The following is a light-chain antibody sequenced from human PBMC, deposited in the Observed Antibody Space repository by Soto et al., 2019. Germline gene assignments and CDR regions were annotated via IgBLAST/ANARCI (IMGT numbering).Light chain of an antibody. J-gene: IGLJ3*02. CDR3: QSYDTSLGGRV. V-gene: IGLV1-40*01. CDR2: GNS. CDR1: SCNIGGGYD. Sequence: QSVLTQPPSVSGAPGQRVTISCTGSSCNIGGGYDVHWYQQLPGTAPKLLIYGNSNRPSGVPDRFSGSKSGTSASLAITGLQAEDEADDYCQSYDTSLGGRVFGGGTKLTVL.